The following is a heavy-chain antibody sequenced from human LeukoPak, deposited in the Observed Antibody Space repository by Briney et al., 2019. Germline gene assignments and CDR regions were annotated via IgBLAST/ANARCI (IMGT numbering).Heavy chain of an antibody. V-gene: IGHV4-4*02. CDR2: IYHSGST. J-gene: IGHJ6*03. Sequence: SETLSLTCAVSGGSISSSNWWSWIRQPPGKGLEWIGEIYHSGSTNYNPSLKSRVTISVDKSKTQFSLKLSSVTAADTAVYYCARRYCSGGSCYHKYYYYYYMDVWGKGTTVTISS. CDR1: GGSISSSNW. CDR3: ARRYCSGGSCYHKYYYYYYMDV. D-gene: IGHD2-15*01.